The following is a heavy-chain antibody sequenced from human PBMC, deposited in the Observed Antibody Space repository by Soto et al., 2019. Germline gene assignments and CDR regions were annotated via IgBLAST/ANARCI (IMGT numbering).Heavy chain of an antibody. CDR1: GYTFTSYD. J-gene: IGHJ6*02. CDR3: ARATTVTTYYYYYGMDV. Sequence: GASVKVSCKASGYTFTSYDINWVRQATGQGLEWMGWMNPNSGNTGYAQKFQGRVTMTRNTSISTAYMELSSLRSEDTAVYYCARATTVTTYYYYYGMDVWGQGTTVTVSS. D-gene: IGHD4-17*01. V-gene: IGHV1-8*01. CDR2: MNPNSGNT.